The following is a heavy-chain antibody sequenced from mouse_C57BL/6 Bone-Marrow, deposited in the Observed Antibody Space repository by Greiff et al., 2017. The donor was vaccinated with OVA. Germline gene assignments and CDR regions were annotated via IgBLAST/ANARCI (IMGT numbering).Heavy chain of an antibody. J-gene: IGHJ3*01. V-gene: IGHV14-3*01. Sequence: EVQLQQSVAELVRPGASVKLSCTASGFNIKNTYMHWVKQRPEQGLEWIGRIDPANGNTKYAPKFQGKATITADTSSNTAYLQLSSLTSEDTAIYYCAGGERTGTGPAWFAYWGQGTLVTVSA. CDR2: IDPANGNT. CDR1: GFNIKNTY. D-gene: IGHD4-1*01. CDR3: AGGERTGTGPAWFAY.